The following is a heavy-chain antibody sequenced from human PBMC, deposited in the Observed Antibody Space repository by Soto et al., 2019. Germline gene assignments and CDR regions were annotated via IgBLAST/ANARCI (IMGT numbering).Heavy chain of an antibody. Sequence: SETLSLTCTVSGGSISSYYWSWIRQPPGKGLEWIGYIYYSGSTNYNPSLKSRVTISVDTSKNQFSLKLSSVTAADTAVYYCARATPAAPFFDYWGQGTLVTVS. CDR3: ARATPAAPFFDY. CDR2: IYYSGST. D-gene: IGHD2-2*01. V-gene: IGHV4-59*01. CDR1: GGSISSYY. J-gene: IGHJ4*02.